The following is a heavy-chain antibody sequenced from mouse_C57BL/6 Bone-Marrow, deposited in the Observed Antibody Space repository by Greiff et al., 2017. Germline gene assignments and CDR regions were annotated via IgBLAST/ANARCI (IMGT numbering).Heavy chain of an antibody. CDR3: SSFDGNYFDF. CDR2: IDPEIGDT. D-gene: IGHD2-3*01. CDR1: AFTIKDAF. Sequence: VQLQQSGAGLLRPGASVKLSSPASAFTIKDAFIPWVNRRPDQGLEWIGWIDPEIGDTEYASKFQGKATITSDPSSNTAYLQLSSLTSEDTAVYYCSSFDGNYFDFWGQGTPLTVAS. J-gene: IGHJ2*01. V-gene: IGHV14-4*01.